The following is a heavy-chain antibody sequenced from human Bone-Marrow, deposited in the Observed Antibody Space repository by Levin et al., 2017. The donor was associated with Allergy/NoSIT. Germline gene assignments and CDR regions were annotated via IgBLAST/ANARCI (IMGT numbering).Heavy chain of an antibody. CDR2: ITSSGSYI. V-gene: IGHV3-21*01. Sequence: SLRLSCAASGFPFRTYSMNWVRQAPGKGLDWVSSITSSGSYIYYADSVKGRFTISRDNAKNSLYLQMNSLRVADTAVYYCARGLEYSGLPWGQGTLVTVSS. D-gene: IGHD5-12*01. CDR1: GFPFRTYS. J-gene: IGHJ5*02. CDR3: ARGLEYSGLP.